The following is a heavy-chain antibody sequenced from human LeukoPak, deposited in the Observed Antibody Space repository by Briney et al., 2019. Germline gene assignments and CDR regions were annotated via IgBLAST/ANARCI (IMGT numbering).Heavy chain of an antibody. D-gene: IGHD2-2*01. J-gene: IGHJ3*02. CDR1: GGTFSSYA. CDR3: ARRDIEVVPAANRGGAFDI. V-gene: IGHV1-69*04. Sequence: SVKVSCKASGGTFSSYAISWVRQAPGQGLEWMGRIIPILGIANYAQKFQGRVTITADKSTSTAYMELSSLRSEDTAVYYCARRDIEVVPAANRGGAFDIWGQGTMVTVSS. CDR2: IIPILGIA.